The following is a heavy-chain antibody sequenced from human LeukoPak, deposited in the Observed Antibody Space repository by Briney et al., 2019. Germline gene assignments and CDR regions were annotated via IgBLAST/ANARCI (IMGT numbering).Heavy chain of an antibody. CDR1: GGSISSSSYY. Sequence: ASETLSLTCTVSGGSISSSSYYWGWIRQPPGKGLEWIGSIYYSGSTYYNPSLKRRVTISVDTSKNQFSLKLSSVTAADTAVYYCARRGDPHDYWGQGTLVTVSS. J-gene: IGHJ4*02. CDR2: IYYSGST. V-gene: IGHV4-39*01. D-gene: IGHD4-17*01. CDR3: ARRGDPHDY.